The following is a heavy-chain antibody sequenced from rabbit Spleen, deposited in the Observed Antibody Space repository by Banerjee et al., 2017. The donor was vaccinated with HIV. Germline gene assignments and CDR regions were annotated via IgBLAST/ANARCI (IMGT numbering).Heavy chain of an antibody. CDR3: ARNYVTAFDP. CDR1: GFSFSSAYD. J-gene: IGHJ2*01. CDR2: INTNNGDT. Sequence: QSLEESGGDLVKPGASLTLTCTASGFSFSSAYDMCWVRQAPGKGLEWIACINTNNGDTDYANWPKGRFTISKTSSTTVTLQMTSLTAADTATYFCARNYVTAFDPWGQGTLVTVS. D-gene: IGHD1-1*01. V-gene: IGHV1S40*01.